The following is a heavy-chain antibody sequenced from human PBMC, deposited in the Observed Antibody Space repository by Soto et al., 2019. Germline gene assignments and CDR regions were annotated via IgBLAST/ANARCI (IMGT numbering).Heavy chain of an antibody. Sequence: QVQLVQSGAEVRKPGSSVQVSCTASGGTFYTYTFSWVRQAPGQGLEWMGSITPIYPTTNYAEKFQGRLTVTADGSTNTAYMELNSLTSEDTAVYYCARIPRYSFPTSDDLDSWGQGTLVTVSS. V-gene: IGHV1-69*15. J-gene: IGHJ4*02. CDR3: ARIPRYSFPTSDDLDS. CDR2: ITPIYPTT. D-gene: IGHD5-18*01. CDR1: GGTFYTYT.